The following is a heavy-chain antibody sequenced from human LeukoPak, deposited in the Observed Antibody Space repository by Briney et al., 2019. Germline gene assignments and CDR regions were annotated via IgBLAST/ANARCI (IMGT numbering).Heavy chain of an antibody. J-gene: IGHJ4*02. CDR2: ISASGGST. D-gene: IGHD6-19*01. CDR3: ARSSGSYNYFEY. V-gene: IGHV3-23*01. Sequence: PGGSLRLSCAASGFTFSSSAMSWVRQVPGKGLEWVSGISASGGSTYYADSVKGRFTISRDNSKNTLYLQMNSLRAEDTAVYYCARSSGSYNYFEYWGQGTLVTVSS. CDR1: GFTFSSSA.